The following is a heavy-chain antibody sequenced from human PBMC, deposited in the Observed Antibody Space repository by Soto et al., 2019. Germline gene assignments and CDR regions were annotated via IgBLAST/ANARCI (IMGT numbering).Heavy chain of an antibody. V-gene: IGHV3-23*01. CDR1: GFTFSTNS. Sequence: EVQLLESGGGLVQPGGSLRLSCAASGFTFSTNSMTWVRQAPGKVLEWVCGISGGGDSTHYADSVKGRFTISRDNSKNMVYLQMNSLTADDTAVYFCSKWDGYGDQWGQGTLVTVSS. J-gene: IGHJ5*02. CDR3: SKWDGYGDQ. CDR2: ISGGGDST. D-gene: IGHD5-12*01.